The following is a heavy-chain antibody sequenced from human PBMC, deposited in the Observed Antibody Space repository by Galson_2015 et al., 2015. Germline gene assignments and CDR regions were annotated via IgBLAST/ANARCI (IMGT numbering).Heavy chain of an antibody. D-gene: IGHD6-19*01. J-gene: IGHJ4*02. CDR3: VKDRYSSGWYAGFDH. Sequence: SLRLSCAASGFIFDNYAMHWVRHAPGKGLEWVCAISWSTDSIAYADSVKGRFTISRDNAKNSLYLQMKSLRAEDTALYYCVKDRYSSGWYAGFDHWGQGTLVTVSS. CDR1: GFIFDNYA. V-gene: IGHV3-9*01. CDR2: ISWSTDSI.